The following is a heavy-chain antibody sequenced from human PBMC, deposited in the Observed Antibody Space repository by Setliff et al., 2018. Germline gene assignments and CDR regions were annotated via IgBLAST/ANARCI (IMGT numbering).Heavy chain of an antibody. V-gene: IGHV4-34*01. CDR3: ARGSTMIQGVRLYYHGLDV. CDR1: GESFSNNY. CDR2: SNHGGST. Sequence: SETLSLTCSVYGESFSNNYWSWIRQSPGRGLEWIGESNHGGSTSYNPSLKSRLTMSVDTSKNQFSLKLTSVTAADSAVYYCARGSTMIQGVRLYYHGLDVWGQGTTVTVS. D-gene: IGHD3-10*01. J-gene: IGHJ6*02.